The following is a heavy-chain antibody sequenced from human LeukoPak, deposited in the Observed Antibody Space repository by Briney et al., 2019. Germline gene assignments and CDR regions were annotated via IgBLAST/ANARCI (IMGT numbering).Heavy chain of an antibody. J-gene: IGHJ3*02. CDR2: IYTSGST. Sequence: SETLFLTCTVSVGSIKSGSDSWSWLRQPAGKGLDWIGRIYTSGSTNYNPSLKSGVLRSVDTSTKQLSLKLRSVTATETPVYNCARFRVVGFAIWGQETMVTVSP. V-gene: IGHV4-61*02. CDR1: VGSIKSGSDS. D-gene: IGHD3-3*01. CDR3: ARFRVVGFAI.